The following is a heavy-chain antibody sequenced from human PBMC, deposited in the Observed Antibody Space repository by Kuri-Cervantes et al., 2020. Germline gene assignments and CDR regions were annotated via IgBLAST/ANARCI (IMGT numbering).Heavy chain of an antibody. CDR1: GYTFTSYY. D-gene: IGHD3-22*01. Sequence: ASVKVSCKASGYTFTSYYMHWVRQAPGQGLEWMGWINPNSGGTNYAQKFQGRVTMTRDTSISTAYMELSRLRSDDTAVYYCARDNRDYDSIAFDIWGQGTMVTVSS. CDR3: ARDNRDYDSIAFDI. CDR2: INPNSGGT. V-gene: IGHV1-2*02. J-gene: IGHJ3*02.